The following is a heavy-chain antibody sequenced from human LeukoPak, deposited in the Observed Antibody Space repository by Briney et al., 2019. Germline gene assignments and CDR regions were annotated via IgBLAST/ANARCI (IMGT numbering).Heavy chain of an antibody. V-gene: IGHV4-59*11. Sequence: SETLSLTCTASGGSISSHYWSWIRQPPGKGLEWVGYIYYSGSTNYNPSLKSRVTISVDTSKNQFSLKLSSVTAADTAVYYCARELLNYYGSGSYLGWFDPWGQGTLVTVSS. CDR1: GGSISSHY. J-gene: IGHJ5*02. CDR3: ARELLNYYGSGSYLGWFDP. D-gene: IGHD3-10*01. CDR2: IYYSGST.